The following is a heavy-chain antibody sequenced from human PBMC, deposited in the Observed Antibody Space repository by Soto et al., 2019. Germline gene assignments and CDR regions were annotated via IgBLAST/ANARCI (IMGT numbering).Heavy chain of an antibody. J-gene: IGHJ4*02. D-gene: IGHD3-22*01. V-gene: IGHV1-69*13. CDR1: GGTFSSYA. CDR3: ARATDLGSGYLRSYFDY. CDR2: IIPIFGTA. Sequence: RASVKVSCKASGGTFSSYAISWVRQAPGQGLEWMGGIIPIFGTANYAQKFQGRVTITADESTSTAYMELSSLRSEDTAVYYCARATDLGSGYLRSYFDYWGQGTLVTVSS.